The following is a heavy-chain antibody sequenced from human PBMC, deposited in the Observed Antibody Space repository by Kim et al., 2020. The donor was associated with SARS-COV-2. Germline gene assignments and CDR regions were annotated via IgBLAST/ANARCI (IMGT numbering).Heavy chain of an antibody. V-gene: IGHV4-39*01. J-gene: IGHJ4*02. CDR1: GASISSSSYY. D-gene: IGHD2-21*01. CDR2: IYYSGNT. CDR3: ARKGDPAHRLLLSEDPYLPFDS. Sequence: SETLSLTCTVSGASISSSSYYWGWIRQSPGKGLEWVGTIYYSGNTYYNPSLKSRVTISVDTSKNQFSLKLSSVTAAATALFYCARKGDPAHRLLLSEDPYLPFDSWGQGVLVTVSS.